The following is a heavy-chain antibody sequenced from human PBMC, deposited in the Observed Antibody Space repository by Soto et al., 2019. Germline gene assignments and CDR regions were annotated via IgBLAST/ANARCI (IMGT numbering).Heavy chain of an antibody. CDR3: ARGPMVRGVLGYFDY. J-gene: IGHJ4*02. CDR2: IYYSGST. V-gene: IGHV4-59*01. D-gene: IGHD3-10*01. Sequence: SETLSLTCTVSGGSISSYYWSWIRQPPGKGLEWIGYIYYSGSTNYNPSLKSRVTISVDTSKNQFSLKLSSVIAADTAVYYCARGPMVRGVLGYFDYWGQGTLVTVSS. CDR1: GGSISSYY.